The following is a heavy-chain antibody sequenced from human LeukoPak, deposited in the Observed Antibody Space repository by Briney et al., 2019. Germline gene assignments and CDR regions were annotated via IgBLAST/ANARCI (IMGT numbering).Heavy chain of an antibody. CDR2: NNPNSGGT. CDR3: ARGGDYGDYYFDY. CDR1: GYTFTGYY. Sequence: ASVKVSCKASGYTFTGYYMHWVRQAPGQGLEWMGWNNPNSGGTNYAQKFQGRVTMTRDTSISTAYMELSRLRSDDTAVYYCARGGDYGDYYFDYWGQGTLVTVSS. V-gene: IGHV1-2*02. J-gene: IGHJ4*02. D-gene: IGHD4-17*01.